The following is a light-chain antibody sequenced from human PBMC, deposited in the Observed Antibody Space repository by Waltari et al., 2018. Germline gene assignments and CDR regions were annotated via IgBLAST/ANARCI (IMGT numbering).Light chain of an antibody. V-gene: IGKV1-39*01. Sequence: DIQMTQSPSSLSASVGDRVTITCRASQSMSSYLDWYQQKPGKAPKLLIFAASSLESGVPSRFSGSGSGTDFTLTITSLQPEDFATYYCQQSHSAPRTFGQGTKVEIK. J-gene: IGKJ1*01. CDR2: AAS. CDR3: QQSHSAPRT. CDR1: QSMSSY.